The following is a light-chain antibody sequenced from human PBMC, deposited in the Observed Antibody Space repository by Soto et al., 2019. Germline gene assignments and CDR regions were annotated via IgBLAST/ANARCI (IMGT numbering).Light chain of an antibody. CDR1: SSDVGGYNY. V-gene: IGLV2-14*03. CDR2: DVS. Sequence: QSALTQPASVSGSPGQSITISCSGTSSDVGGYNYVSWYQQHPGKAPRVMIYDVSNRPSGVSARFSGSKSGNTATLTISGLQAEDEADYYCSSYTSDNTYVFASGPKLTVL. J-gene: IGLJ1*01. CDR3: SSYTSDNTYV.